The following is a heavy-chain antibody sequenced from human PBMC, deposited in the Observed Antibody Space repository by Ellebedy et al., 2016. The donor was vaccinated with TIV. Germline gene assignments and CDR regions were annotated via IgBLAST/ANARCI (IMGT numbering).Heavy chain of an antibody. CDR3: GGYDLARPY. Sequence: GSLRLXXTVSGGSFSDYFWSWIRQPPGKGLEWIGEFTRYGRTNYNPSLKSRVTISADTSKSQFSLKLTSVTAADTAVFFCGGYDLARPYWGQGTHVNVSS. D-gene: IGHD5-12*01. CDR2: FTRYGRT. CDR1: GGSFSDYF. J-gene: IGHJ4*02. V-gene: IGHV4-34*01.